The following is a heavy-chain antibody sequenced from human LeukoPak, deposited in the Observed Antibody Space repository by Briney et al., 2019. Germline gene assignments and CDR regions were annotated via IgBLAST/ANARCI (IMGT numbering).Heavy chain of an antibody. Sequence: KTGGSLRLSCAASGFTFSDYSMHWVRQAPGKGLEWVSSISSSSSYIYYADSVKGRFTISRDNAKNSLYLQMNSLRAEDTAVYYCARELYGSGSYKVDYWGQGTLVTVSS. J-gene: IGHJ4*02. CDR1: GFTFSDYS. D-gene: IGHD3-10*01. V-gene: IGHV3-21*01. CDR2: ISSSSSYI. CDR3: ARELYGSGSYKVDY.